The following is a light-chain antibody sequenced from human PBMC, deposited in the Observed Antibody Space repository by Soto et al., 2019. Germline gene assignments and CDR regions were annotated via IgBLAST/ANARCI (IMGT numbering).Light chain of an antibody. V-gene: IGLV1-40*01. CDR2: GNS. CDR1: SSNIGAGYD. J-gene: IGLJ3*02. Sequence: QSVLTQPPSVSGAPGQRVTISCTGSSSNIGAGYDVHWYQQLPGTAPKLLIYGNSNRPSGVPDRFSGSKSGTSASLAITGLQAEYEADYYCHSYDSRLSASVFGGGTKLPVL. CDR3: HSYDSRLSASV.